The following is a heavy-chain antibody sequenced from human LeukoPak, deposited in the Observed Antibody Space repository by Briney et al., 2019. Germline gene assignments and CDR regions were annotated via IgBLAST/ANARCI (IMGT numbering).Heavy chain of an antibody. D-gene: IGHD2-15*01. CDR1: GFTVSRDY. Sequence: GGSLRLSCAASGFTVSRDYMSWVRQAPGEGLEWVSVIYGGDTTYYADSVRGRFTISRDTSKNTLYLQMNSLRVDDTAVYYCARAIQFGGYFDYWGQGTLVTVSS. J-gene: IGHJ4*02. CDR2: IYGGDTT. CDR3: ARAIQFGGYFDY. V-gene: IGHV3-53*01.